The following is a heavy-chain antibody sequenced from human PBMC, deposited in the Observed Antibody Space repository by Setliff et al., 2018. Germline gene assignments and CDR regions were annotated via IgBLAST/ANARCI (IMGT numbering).Heavy chain of an antibody. CDR2: IWADANTR. J-gene: IGHJ4*02. Sequence: PGGSLRLSCAASGFTFDTHAMHWVRQAPGKGLEWVAMIWADANTRYYRDSVKGRFSVSRDNSKNMLFLQMSGLRVEDTALYCCATDPPGSGWSFDSWGQGALVTVSS. CDR1: GFTFDTHA. D-gene: IGHD6-19*01. V-gene: IGHV3-33*01. CDR3: ATDPPGSGWSFDS.